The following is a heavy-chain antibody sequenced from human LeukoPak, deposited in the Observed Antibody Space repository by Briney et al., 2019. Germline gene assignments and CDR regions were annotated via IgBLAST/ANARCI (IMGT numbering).Heavy chain of an antibody. Sequence: PSETLSLTCTVSGGSISSYYWSWIRQPPGKGLEWIGYIYYSGGTNYNPSLKSRVTISVDTSKNQFSLKLSSVTAADTAVYYCASTYYDFWSGYPYGFDPWGQGTLVTVSS. CDR1: GGSISSYY. D-gene: IGHD3-3*01. V-gene: IGHV4-59*08. CDR3: ASTYYDFWSGYPYGFDP. J-gene: IGHJ5*02. CDR2: IYYSGGT.